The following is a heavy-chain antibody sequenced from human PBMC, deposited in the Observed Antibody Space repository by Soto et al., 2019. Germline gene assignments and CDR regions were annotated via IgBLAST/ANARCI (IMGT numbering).Heavy chain of an antibody. CDR1: GYNFNNYW. J-gene: IGHJ3*02. CDR3: ARDLDYGGNSKNFDI. V-gene: IGHV5-51*01. Sequence: GESLKISCKVSGYNFNNYWIAWVRQMPGKGLEWMGIIHPSKSSTRYSPSFEGQVTISADESISTAYLQWSSLKASDTAMYYCARDLDYGGNSKNFDIWGQGTMVTVAS. D-gene: IGHD4-17*01. CDR2: IHPSKSST.